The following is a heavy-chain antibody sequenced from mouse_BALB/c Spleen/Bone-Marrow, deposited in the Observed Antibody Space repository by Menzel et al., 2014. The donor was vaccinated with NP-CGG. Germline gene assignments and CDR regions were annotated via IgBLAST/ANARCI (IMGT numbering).Heavy chain of an antibody. D-gene: IGHD1-1*01. CDR3: AREGSSYGYFDY. CDR2: IDPYNGGT. Sequence: VQLKQSGPELVKPGASVKVSCKASGYAFTSYNMYWVKQSHGKSLEWIGYIDPYNGGTSYNQKFKGKASLTVDKSSSKDYMHHNSLKSEDSAVYYCAREGSSYGYFDYLGQGTTLTVSS. J-gene: IGHJ2*01. V-gene: IGHV1S135*01. CDR1: GYAFTSYN.